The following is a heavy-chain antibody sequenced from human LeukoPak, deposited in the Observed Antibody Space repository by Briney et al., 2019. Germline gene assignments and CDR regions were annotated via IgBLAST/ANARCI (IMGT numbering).Heavy chain of an antibody. Sequence: PGGSLRLSCVASGFTLSSYTMNWVRQAPAKGLDWVSFISSSKNYIYSAASVKGRFTISRDNARNSLFLQMNSLRDEDTAMYYCAISRYNSDSSAYYPDHWGQGTLVTVPS. D-gene: IGHD3-22*01. CDR1: GFTLSSYT. J-gene: IGHJ4*02. CDR2: ISSSKNYI. CDR3: AISRYNSDSSAYYPDH. V-gene: IGHV3-21*01.